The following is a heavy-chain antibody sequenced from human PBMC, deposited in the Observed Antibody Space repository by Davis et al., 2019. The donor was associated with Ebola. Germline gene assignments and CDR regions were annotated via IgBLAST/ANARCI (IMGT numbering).Heavy chain of an antibody. V-gene: IGHV3-30*02. CDR3: AGPSNYDFWSGSRYYYYGMDV. J-gene: IGHJ6*02. CDR2: IWYDGSNK. Sequence: GESLKISCAASGFTFSSYGMHWVRQAPGKGLEWVAVIWYDGSNKYYADSVKGRFTISRDNSKNTLYLQMGSLRAEDMAVYYCAGPSNYDFWSGSRYYYYGMDVWGQGTTVTVSS. D-gene: IGHD3-3*01. CDR1: GFTFSSYG.